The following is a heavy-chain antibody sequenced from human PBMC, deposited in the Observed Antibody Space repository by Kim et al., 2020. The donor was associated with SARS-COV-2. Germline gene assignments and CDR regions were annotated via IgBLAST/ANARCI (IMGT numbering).Heavy chain of an antibody. D-gene: IGHD3-22*01. V-gene: IGHV3-33*05. CDR3: ARGGYYYDSSGDYFDY. J-gene: IGHJ4*02. CDR1: GFTFTSYG. CDR2: ISYDGSNK. Sequence: GGSLRLSCAASGFTFTSYGMHWVRQAPGKGLEWVAVISYDGSNKYYADSVKGRFTISRDNSKNTLYLQMNSLRAEDTAVYYCARGGYYYDSSGDYFDYWGQGTLVTVSS.